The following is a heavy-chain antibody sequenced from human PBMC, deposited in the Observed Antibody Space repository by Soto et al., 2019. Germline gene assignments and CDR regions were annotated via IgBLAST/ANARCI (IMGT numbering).Heavy chain of an antibody. V-gene: IGHV1-69*13. D-gene: IGHD1-26*01. CDR3: AIWGVVGAIMWDSSYGMDV. CDR2: IIPIFGTA. Sequence: SVKVSCKASGGTFSSYAISWVRQAPGQGLEWMGGIIPIFGTANYAQKFQGRVTITADESTSTAYMELSRLRSDDTAVYYCAIWGVVGAIMWDSSYGMDVWGKGPRVTVSS. CDR1: GGTFSSYA. J-gene: IGHJ6*04.